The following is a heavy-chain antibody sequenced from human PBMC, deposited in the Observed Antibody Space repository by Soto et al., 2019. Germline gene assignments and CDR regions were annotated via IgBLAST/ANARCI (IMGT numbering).Heavy chain of an antibody. V-gene: IGHV3-74*01. J-gene: IGHJ4*02. CDR2: INGDGTT. CDR1: GFIFSDYW. Sequence: EVQLVESGGGLVQPGGSLRLSCAASGFIFSDYWMHWVRRAPGKGLVWVARINGDGTTTYVDSVKGRFTISRDNAKNMMYLQMNSLRVDDTAMYYCGRGSGPRGRPYWGQGISVTVSS. CDR3: GRGSGPRGRPY. D-gene: IGHD6-25*01.